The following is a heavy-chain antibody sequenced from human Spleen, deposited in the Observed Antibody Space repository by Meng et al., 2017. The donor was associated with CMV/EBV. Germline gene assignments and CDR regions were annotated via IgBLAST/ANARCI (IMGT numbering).Heavy chain of an antibody. J-gene: IGHJ2*01. Sequence: VRRWEWGPGEVKPSAPLSFRCTSCCGSIRSTYWRWIRQPAGKGLECIGRIDMSGSTNYTPSLKSRVTMSLDKSKNQFSLKMSSVTAADTAVYYCARSPYCGGDCRLFDLWGRGTLVTVSS. CDR3: ARSPYCGGDCRLFDL. CDR1: CGSIRSTY. CDR2: IDMSGST. D-gene: IGHD2-21*02. V-gene: IGHV4-4*07.